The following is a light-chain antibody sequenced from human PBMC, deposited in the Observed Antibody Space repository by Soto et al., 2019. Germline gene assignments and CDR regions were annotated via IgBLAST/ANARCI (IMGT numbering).Light chain of an antibody. J-gene: IGLJ2*01. V-gene: IGLV2-14*01. CDR2: DVS. CDR1: SSDVGGYNY. Sequence: QSALTQPASVSGSPGQSITISCTGTSSDVGGYNYVSWYQQHPGKAPKLMIYDVSNRPSGVSNRFSGSKSGNTASLTISGLQAEDEAEYYCSSYTGSSTYVVFGGGTKVTVL. CDR3: SSYTGSSTYVV.